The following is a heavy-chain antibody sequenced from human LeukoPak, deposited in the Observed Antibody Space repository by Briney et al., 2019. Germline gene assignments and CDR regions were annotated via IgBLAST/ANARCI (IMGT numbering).Heavy chain of an antibody. CDR1: GGTFSSYA. CDR3: ARDPRGYCSSTSCYAGVDGMDV. V-gene: IGHV1-69*13. J-gene: IGHJ6*02. CDR2: VIPIFGTA. Sequence: EASVKVSCKASGGTFSSYAISWVRQAPGQGLEWMGGVIPIFGTANYAQKFQGRVTITADESTSTAYMELSSLRSEDTAVYYCARDPRGYCSSTSCYAGVDGMDVWGQGTTVTVSS. D-gene: IGHD2-2*01.